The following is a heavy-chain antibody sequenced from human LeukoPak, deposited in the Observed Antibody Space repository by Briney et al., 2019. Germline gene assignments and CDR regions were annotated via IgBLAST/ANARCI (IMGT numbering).Heavy chain of an antibody. CDR2: INTNTGNP. CDR1: GYTFTSYA. J-gene: IGHJ5*02. D-gene: IGHD2-2*01. Sequence: ASVKVSCKASGYTFTSYAMNWVRQAPGQGLEWMGWINTNTGNPTYAQGFTGRFVFSLDTSVSTAYLQISSLKAEDTAVYSCARQRPPGYCSSTSCYVWFDPWGQGTLVTVSS. CDR3: ARQRPPGYCSSTSCYVWFDP. V-gene: IGHV7-4-1*02.